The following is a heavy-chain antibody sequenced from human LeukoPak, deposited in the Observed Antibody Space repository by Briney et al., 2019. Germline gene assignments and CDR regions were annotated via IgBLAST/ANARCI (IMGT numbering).Heavy chain of an antibody. CDR3: ARGQGVLDY. J-gene: IGHJ4*02. V-gene: IGHV4-34*01. D-gene: IGHD2-8*01. Sequence: SETLSLTCAVFGGSFSGYYWSWIRQSPEKGLEWIGEMSHTGATNYNPSLKSRVTVSVDTSKNEVSLKLSSVTAADTAVYYCARGQGVLDYWGQGTLVTVSS. CDR2: MSHTGAT. CDR1: GGSFSGYY.